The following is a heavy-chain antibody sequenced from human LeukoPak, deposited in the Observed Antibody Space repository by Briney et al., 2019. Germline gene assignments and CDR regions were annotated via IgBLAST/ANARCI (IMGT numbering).Heavy chain of an antibody. CDR2: IKSKTDGGTK. V-gene: IGHV3-15*01. CDR1: GFTFGNAR. J-gene: IGHJ4*02. CDR3: TTIAYDYVWGSYRYYYFDY. Sequence: TGGSLRLSCAASGFTFGNARMSWVRQAPGQGLVWVGHIKSKTDGGTKEYTAPVNGRFTISRDASKKKLYLQMISQKTEGTAVYYCTTIAYDYVWGSYRYYYFDYWGQGTLVTVSS. D-gene: IGHD3-16*02.